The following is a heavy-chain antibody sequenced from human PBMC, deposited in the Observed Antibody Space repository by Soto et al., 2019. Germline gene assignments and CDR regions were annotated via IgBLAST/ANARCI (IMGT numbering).Heavy chain of an antibody. CDR3: ARVNEITMVVVVTPANDAFDI. Sequence: ASVKVTCKASNYSLNTNGITWVLQAPGQGLDWMGWISAYNGNTVYAQKFQGRVTMATDTSTDTAYMELRSLRSDDTAVYYCARVNEITMVVVVTPANDAFDIWGQGTMVTVSS. J-gene: IGHJ3*02. V-gene: IGHV1-18*01. CDR1: NYSLNTNG. D-gene: IGHD3-22*01. CDR2: ISAYNGNT.